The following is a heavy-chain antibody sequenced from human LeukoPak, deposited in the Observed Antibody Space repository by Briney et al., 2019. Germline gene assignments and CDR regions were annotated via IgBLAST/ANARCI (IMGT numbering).Heavy chain of an antibody. CDR3: AKRHYYDSSGYYGDVGIDY. J-gene: IGHJ4*02. D-gene: IGHD3-22*01. CDR1: GFTFSSYA. V-gene: IGHV3-23*01. CDR2: ISGSGGST. Sequence: GGSLRLSCAASGFTFSSYAMSWVRQAPGKGLEWVSAISGSGGSTYYADSVKGRFTISRDNSKNTLYLQMNSLRAEDTAVYYCAKRHYYDSSGYYGDVGIDYWGQGTLVTVSS.